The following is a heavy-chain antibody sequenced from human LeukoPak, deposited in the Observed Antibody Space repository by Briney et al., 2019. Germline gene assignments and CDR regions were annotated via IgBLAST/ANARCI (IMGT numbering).Heavy chain of an antibody. CDR3: AQAANYYDSSGYYKGYYFDY. D-gene: IGHD3-22*01. CDR2: INHSGST. CDR1: GESFSDYY. Sequence: SETLSLTCAVYGESFSDYYWSWIRQPPGKGLEWIGEINHSGSTNYSPSLKSRVTISVNTSKNQFSLKLTSVTAADTAVYYCAQAANYYDSSGYYKGYYFDYWGQGTLVTVSS. V-gene: IGHV4-34*01. J-gene: IGHJ4*02.